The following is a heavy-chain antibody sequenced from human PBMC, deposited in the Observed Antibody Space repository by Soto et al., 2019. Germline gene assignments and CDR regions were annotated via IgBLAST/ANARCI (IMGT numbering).Heavy chain of an antibody. J-gene: IGHJ3*02. CDR1: GYSFATYW. Sequence: GESLKISCKGSGYSFATYWIGWVRQMPGKGLEWMGIIYPGDSDTRHSPSFQGQVTISADKSISTAYLQRSTLKASETAMYYCAKRGAQDSFDIWGQGTMVTVSS. D-gene: IGHD1-26*01. CDR2: IYPGDSDT. CDR3: AKRGAQDSFDI. V-gene: IGHV5-51*01.